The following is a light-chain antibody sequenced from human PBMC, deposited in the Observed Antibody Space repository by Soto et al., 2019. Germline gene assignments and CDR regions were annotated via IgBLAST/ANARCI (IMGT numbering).Light chain of an antibody. CDR3: QNYDRESPAT. J-gene: IGKJ1*01. CDR1: QRVSTW. V-gene: IGKV1-5*01. CDR2: DAS. Sequence: EIQIKQTPPTLSASVGDSVTITCRASQRVSTWLAWYQQKPGKAPKLLIFDASSLESGVPSRFSGSGSGTEYTLTISSLQTEDVATYYGQNYDRESPATFGQGTKVDI.